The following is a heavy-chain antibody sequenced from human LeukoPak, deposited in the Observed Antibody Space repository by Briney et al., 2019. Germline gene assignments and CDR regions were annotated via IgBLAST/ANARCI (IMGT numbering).Heavy chain of an antibody. D-gene: IGHD2-8*01. CDR3: ARVKMVYAMRNWFDP. J-gene: IGHJ5*02. Sequence: SETLSLTCAVYGGSFSGYYWSWIRQPPGKGQEWIGEINHSGSTNYNPSLKSRVTISVDTSKNQFSLKLSSVTAADTAVYYCARVKMVYAMRNWFDPWGQGTLVTVSS. V-gene: IGHV4-34*01. CDR2: INHSGST. CDR1: GGSFSGYY.